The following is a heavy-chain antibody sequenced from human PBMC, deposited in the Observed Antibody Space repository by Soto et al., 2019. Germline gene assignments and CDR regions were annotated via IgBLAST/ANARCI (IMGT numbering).Heavy chain of an antibody. V-gene: IGHV1-2*04. D-gene: IGHD6-19*01. CDR2: INPNSGGT. Sequence: SVKVSFKASGYTFTGYYMHWVRQAPVQGLEWMGWINPNSGGTNYAQKFQGWVTMTRDTSISTAYMELSRLRSDDTAVYYCARDRSDYSSGWYEGNGMDVWGQGTKVTVYS. CDR1: GYTFTGYY. J-gene: IGHJ6*02. CDR3: ARDRSDYSSGWYEGNGMDV.